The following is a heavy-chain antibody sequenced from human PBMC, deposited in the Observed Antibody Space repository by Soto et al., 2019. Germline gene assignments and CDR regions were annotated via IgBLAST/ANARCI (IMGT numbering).Heavy chain of an antibody. CDR1: GYTFTSYY. CDR3: ARGVGHYYDSSGYSRGAFDI. CDR2: INPSGGST. D-gene: IGHD3-22*01. Sequence: ASVKVSCKASGYTFTSYYMHWVRQAPGQGLEWMGIINPSGGSTSYAQKFQGRVTMTRDTSTSTVYMELSSLRSEDTAVYYCARGVGHYYDSSGYSRGAFDIWGQGTMVTV. J-gene: IGHJ3*02. V-gene: IGHV1-46*01.